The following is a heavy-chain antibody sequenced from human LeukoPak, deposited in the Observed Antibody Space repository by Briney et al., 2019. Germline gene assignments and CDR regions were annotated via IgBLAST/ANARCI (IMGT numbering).Heavy chain of an antibody. V-gene: IGHV4-39*01. CDR2: IFYNGDT. CDR3: ARQGFGYSFGW. J-gene: IGHJ4*02. Sequence: PSEALSLTCSVSGGSVISTSYYWAWIRQPPGKGLEWVGSIFYNGDTYYNPSLESRVTISVDTSKNHFSLKLTSVTAADTAVYYCARQGFGYSFGWWGQGTLV. D-gene: IGHD5-18*01. CDR1: GGSVISTSYY.